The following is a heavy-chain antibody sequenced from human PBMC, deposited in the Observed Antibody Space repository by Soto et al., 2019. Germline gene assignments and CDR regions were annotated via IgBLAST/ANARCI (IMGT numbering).Heavy chain of an antibody. CDR2: IYYSGST. Sequence: SETLSLTCTVSGGSISSYYWSWIRQPPGKGLEWIGYIYYSGSTNYNPSLKSRVTISVDTSKNQFSLKLSSVTAADTAVYYCAGGRWEIFGVVIGYFDDWGQGTLVTVSS. CDR1: GGSISSYY. V-gene: IGHV4-59*08. CDR3: AGGRWEIFGVVIGYFDD. J-gene: IGHJ4*02. D-gene: IGHD3-3*01.